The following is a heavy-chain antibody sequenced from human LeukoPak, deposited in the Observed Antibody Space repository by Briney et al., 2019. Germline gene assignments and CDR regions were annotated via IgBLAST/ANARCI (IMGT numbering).Heavy chain of an antibody. J-gene: IGHJ3*02. V-gene: IGHV3-33*01. CDR2: IWYDGSNK. CDR1: GFTFSSYG. D-gene: IGHD5-18*01. CDR3: ARDSRYSYGFVSAFDI. Sequence: GGSLRPSCAASGFTFSSYGMHWVRQAPGKGLEWVAVIWYDGSNKYYADSVKGRFTISRDNSKNTLYLQMNSLRAEDTAVYYCARDSRYSYGFVSAFDIWGQEKMVTVST.